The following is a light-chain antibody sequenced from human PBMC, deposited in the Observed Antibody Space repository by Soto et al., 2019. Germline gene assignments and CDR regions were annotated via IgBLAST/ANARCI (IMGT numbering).Light chain of an antibody. CDR1: SSDVGAYNY. J-gene: IGLJ1*01. V-gene: IGLV2-8*01. CDR3: SSYTNINTRACV. Sequence: QSALTQPPSASGSPGQSVTISCTGTSSDVGAYNYVSWYQQHPGKAPKLMIYEVSKRPSGVPDRFSGSKSGNTASLTVSGLQAEDEAGYYCSSYTNINTRACVFGTGTKVTVL. CDR2: EVS.